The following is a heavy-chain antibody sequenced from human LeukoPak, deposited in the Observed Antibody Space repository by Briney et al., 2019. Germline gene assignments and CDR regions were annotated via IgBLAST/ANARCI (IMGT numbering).Heavy chain of an antibody. CDR2: IYPGDSDT. Sequence: GESLKISCKGSGYSFFSYWIAWVRQMPGKGLEWMGIIYPGDSDTRYSPSFQGQVTISADKSINTAYLQWSSLKASDTAIYFCARDPKSDYWGQGTLVTVSS. CDR3: ARDPKSDY. J-gene: IGHJ4*02. CDR1: GYSFFSYW. V-gene: IGHV5-51*01.